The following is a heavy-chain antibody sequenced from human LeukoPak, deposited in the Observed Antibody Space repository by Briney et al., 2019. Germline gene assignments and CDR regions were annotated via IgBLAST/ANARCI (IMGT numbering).Heavy chain of an antibody. CDR2: IYPGDSDT. CDR3: ARTYIYYYYYMDV. V-gene: IGHV5-51*01. D-gene: IGHD5-24*01. J-gene: IGHJ6*03. CDR1: GYSFTTYW. Sequence: GESLKISCKGSGYSFTTYWIGWVRQMPGKGLEWMGVIYPGDSDTTYSPSFQGQVTISADKSSSTVYLQWSSLKASDTAMYYCARTYIYYYYYMDVWGKGTTVTVSS.